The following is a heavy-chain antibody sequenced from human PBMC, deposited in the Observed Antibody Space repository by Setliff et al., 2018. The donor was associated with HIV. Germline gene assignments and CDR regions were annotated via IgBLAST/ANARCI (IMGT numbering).Heavy chain of an antibody. D-gene: IGHD6-19*01. CDR3: ARRSGWSEDY. J-gene: IGHJ4*02. V-gene: IGHV4-34*12. CDR1: GGSFSGYY. CDR2: IIHRGST. Sequence: SETLSLTCAVYGGSFSGYYWSWIRQPPGKGLEWIGEIIHRGSTNYNPSLKSRVTISVDTSKNHFSLKLSSVTAADTAVYYCARRSGWSEDYWGQGTLVTVSS.